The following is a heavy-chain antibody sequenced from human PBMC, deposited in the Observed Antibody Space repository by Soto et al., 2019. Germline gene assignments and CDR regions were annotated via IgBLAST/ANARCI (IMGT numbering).Heavy chain of an antibody. J-gene: IGHJ2*01. D-gene: IGHD6-19*01. V-gene: IGHV3-33*01. Sequence: QVQLEESGGGVVQPGRSLRLSCAASGFTFSSYGMHWVRQAPGKGLEWVAVIWYDGSNKYYADSVKGRFTISRDNSKKTSDMQMNSLGADDTAVYYCARIPQIAVAGTRFGYFDLWGRGTLVTVSS. CDR3: ARIPQIAVAGTRFGYFDL. CDR2: IWYDGSNK. CDR1: GFTFSSYG.